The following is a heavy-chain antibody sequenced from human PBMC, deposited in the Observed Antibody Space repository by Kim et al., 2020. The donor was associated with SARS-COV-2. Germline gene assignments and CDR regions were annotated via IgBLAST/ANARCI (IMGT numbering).Heavy chain of an antibody. CDR2: ISGGGGST. V-gene: IGHV3-23*01. CDR1: GFTFSSYA. Sequence: GGSLRLSCAASGFTFSSYAMNWVRQAPGKGLEWVSAISGGGGSTYYADSVKGRFTISRDNSKNTLYLQMNSLRAEDTAVYYCAKDRGGYFGYWGQGTLVTVSS. J-gene: IGHJ1*01. CDR3: AKDRGGYFGY. D-gene: IGHD3-22*01.